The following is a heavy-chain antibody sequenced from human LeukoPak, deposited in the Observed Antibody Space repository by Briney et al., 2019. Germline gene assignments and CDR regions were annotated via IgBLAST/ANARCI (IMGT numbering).Heavy chain of an antibody. CDR2: INPNSGDT. CDR1: GYTFTGYY. CDR3: ARGETEETGTRPDAFDI. V-gene: IGHV1-2*02. Sequence: ASVKVSCKASGYTFTGYYMHWVRQAPGQGLEWMGWINPNSGDTKYAQKFQGRVTMIRDTSISTAYMELTRLRSDDSAVYYCARGETEETGTRPDAFDIWGQGTMVTVSS. D-gene: IGHD6-13*01. J-gene: IGHJ3*02.